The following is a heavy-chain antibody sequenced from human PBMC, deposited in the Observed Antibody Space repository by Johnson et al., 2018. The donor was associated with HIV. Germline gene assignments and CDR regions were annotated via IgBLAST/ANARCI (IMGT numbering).Heavy chain of an antibody. CDR1: GFTFDDYA. D-gene: IGHD6-13*01. CDR3: AKDLIAAAGPDAFDI. V-gene: IGHV3-9*01. J-gene: IGHJ3*02. Sequence: VQLVESGGGLVQPGRSLRLSCAASGFTFDDYAMHWVRQAPGKGLAWVSGISWNSGSIGYADSVKGRFTISRDNAKNSLYLQMNSLRAEDTALYYCAKDLIAAAGPDAFDIWGQGTMVTVSS. CDR2: ISWNSGSI.